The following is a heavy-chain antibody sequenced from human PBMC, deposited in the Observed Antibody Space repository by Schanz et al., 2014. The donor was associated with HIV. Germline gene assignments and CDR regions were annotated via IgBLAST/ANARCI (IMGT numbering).Heavy chain of an antibody. V-gene: IGHV1-2*02. J-gene: IGHJ4*02. D-gene: IGHD6-13*01. CDR1: GYTFSDHY. CDR3: ARDSPVAAGTLDY. CDR2: INPNSGST. Sequence: QVQLVQSGAEVKKPGASVKVSCKASGYTFSDHYMHWVRQAPGQGLEWMGWINPNSGSTIYAQKFQGRVTMTRDTSINTAYMEMSGLRSDDTAVYYCARDSPVAAGTLDYWGQGSLVIVSS.